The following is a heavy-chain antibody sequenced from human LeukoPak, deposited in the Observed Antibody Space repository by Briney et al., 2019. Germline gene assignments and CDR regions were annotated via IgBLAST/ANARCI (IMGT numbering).Heavy chain of an antibody. V-gene: IGHV1-69*04. Sequence: SVKVSCKASGGTFSSYAISWVRQAPGQGLEWMGRIIPILGIANYAQKFQGRVTITADKSTSTAYMELSSLRSEDTAVYYCASIAAVSDAFDIWGQGTMVTVSS. D-gene: IGHD6-6*01. J-gene: IGHJ3*02. CDR1: GGTFSSYA. CDR2: IIPILGIA. CDR3: ASIAAVSDAFDI.